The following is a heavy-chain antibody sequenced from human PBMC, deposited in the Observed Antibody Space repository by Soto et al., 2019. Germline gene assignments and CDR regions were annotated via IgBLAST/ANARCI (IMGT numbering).Heavy chain of an antibody. CDR1: GFTFSSYE. J-gene: IGHJ3*01. V-gene: IGHV3-48*03. Sequence: EEQLVESGGGLVQPGGSLRLSCAASGFTFSSYEMNWVRQAPGMGLEWISYIGGSGGTKYSADSVKGRFTISRDNAQNSVYLQMNSLSAEDTAVYYCARDRGGDVGQFLFPDGFDLWGQGTMVTVSS. CDR3: ARDRGGDVGQFLFPDGFDL. CDR2: IGGSGGTK. D-gene: IGHD3-10*01.